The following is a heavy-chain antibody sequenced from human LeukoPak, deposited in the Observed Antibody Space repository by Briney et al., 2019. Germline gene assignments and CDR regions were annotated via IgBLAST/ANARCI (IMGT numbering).Heavy chain of an antibody. CDR3: AKDRVDDYFDF. Sequence: GGSLRLSCEASGFTFSRFGMHRVRQAPGKGLEWVAVISFDGKNKYYADAVKGRFTISRDNSKNTLYLQMDSLRAEDTAVYFCAKDRVDDYFDFWGQGTLVTVSS. CDR1: GFTFSRFG. V-gene: IGHV3-30*18. CDR2: ISFDGKNK. D-gene: IGHD2-21*01. J-gene: IGHJ4*02.